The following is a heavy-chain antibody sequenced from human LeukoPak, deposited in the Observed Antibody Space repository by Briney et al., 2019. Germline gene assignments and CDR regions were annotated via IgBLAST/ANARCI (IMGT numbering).Heavy chain of an antibody. J-gene: IGHJ3*02. CDR2: IDSSGGYM. CDR1: GFTFNTYS. V-gene: IGHV3-21*04. CDR3: AKDVSSGWPDAFDI. D-gene: IGHD6-19*01. Sequence: GGSLRLSCEASGFTFNTYSMNWARQAPGKGLEWVSSIDSSGGYMFYADSVKGRFIISRDNAKDSLYLQMNSLRAEDTAVYYCAKDVSSGWPDAFDIWGQGTMVTVSS.